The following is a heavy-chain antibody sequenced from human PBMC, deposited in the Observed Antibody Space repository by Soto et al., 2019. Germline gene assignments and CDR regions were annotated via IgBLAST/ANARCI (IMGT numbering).Heavy chain of an antibody. CDR2: IIPIFGTA. Sequence: QVQLVQSGAEVKKPGSSVKVSCKASGGTFSSYAISWVRQAPGQGLEWMGGIIPIFGTANYAQKFQGRVTITRDESTSTAYMELSSLRSEDTAVYYCARNKAREGYYYYYGMDVWGQGTTVTVSS. CDR1: GGTFSSYA. J-gene: IGHJ6*02. D-gene: IGHD1-26*01. CDR3: ARNKAREGYYYYYGMDV. V-gene: IGHV1-69*05.